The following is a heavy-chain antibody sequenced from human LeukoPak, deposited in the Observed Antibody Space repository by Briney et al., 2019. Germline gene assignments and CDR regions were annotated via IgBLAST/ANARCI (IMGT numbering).Heavy chain of an antibody. CDR1: GYPFTSYD. CDR3: SGGDYDILTGHTTTFDY. V-gene: IGHV1-8*01. Sequence: ASVKVSCKASGYPFTSYDINWVRQATGQGLEWMGWMNPNSGNTGYAQKFQGRVTMTRNTSISTAYMELSSLRSEDTAVYYCSGGDYDILTGHTTTFDYWGQGTLVTVSS. D-gene: IGHD3-9*01. J-gene: IGHJ4*02. CDR2: MNPNSGNT.